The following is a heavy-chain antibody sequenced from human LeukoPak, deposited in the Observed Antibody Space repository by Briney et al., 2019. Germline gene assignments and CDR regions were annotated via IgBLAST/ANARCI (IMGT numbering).Heavy chain of an antibody. J-gene: IGHJ3*02. CDR2: ISSSSSYI. CDR3: ARNYYDSSGYYYFDAFDI. V-gene: IGHV3-21*01. Sequence: PGGSLRLSCAVSGLSFSDNRMIWVRQAPGKGLEWVSSISSSSSYIYYADSVKGRFTISRDNAKNSLYLQMNSLRAEDTAVYYCARNYYDSSGYYYFDAFDIWGQGTMVTVSS. D-gene: IGHD3-22*01. CDR1: GLSFSDNR.